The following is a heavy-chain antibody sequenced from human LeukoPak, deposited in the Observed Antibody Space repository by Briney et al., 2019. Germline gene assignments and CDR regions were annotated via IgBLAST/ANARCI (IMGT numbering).Heavy chain of an antibody. Sequence: PSETLSLTCTVSGGSISSGGYYWSWIRQHPGKGLEWIGYIYYSGSTYYNPSLKSRVTISVDTSKNQFSLKLSSVTAADTAVYYCARVIARDDGYEDYWGQGTLVTVSS. V-gene: IGHV4-31*03. D-gene: IGHD3-22*01. CDR2: IYYSGST. CDR1: GGSISSGGYY. J-gene: IGHJ4*02. CDR3: ARVIARDDGYEDY.